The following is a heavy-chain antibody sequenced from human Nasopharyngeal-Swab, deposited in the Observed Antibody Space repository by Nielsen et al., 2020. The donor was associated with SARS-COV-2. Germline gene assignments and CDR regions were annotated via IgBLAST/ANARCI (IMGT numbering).Heavy chain of an antibody. J-gene: IGHJ6*03. CDR1: GFTFNSYS. V-gene: IGHV3-21*01. CDR3: ARIAGRGSIYYYYMDV. CDR2: ISGSGSYV. Sequence: GGSLRLSCAGSGFTFNSYSMIWVRQVPGEGLEWVSSISGSGSYVYYADSVKGRFTISKDSAKNSLYLQMNSLRGESTAVYFCARIAGRGSIYYYYMDVWGTGTTVTVSS. D-gene: IGHD1-26*01.